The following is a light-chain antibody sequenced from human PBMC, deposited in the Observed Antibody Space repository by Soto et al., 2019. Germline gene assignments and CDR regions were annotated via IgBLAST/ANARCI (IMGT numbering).Light chain of an antibody. CDR2: RTS. Sequence: QAVVTQEPSLXVXXXXXXXLTCALTTGAVTSDYYPNWFQRKPGQALRTLIYRTSNKHSWTPARFSGSLLGGKAALTLSGVQPEDEADYYCVLLYGGAWVFGGGTKLTVL. CDR1: TGAVTSDYY. V-gene: IGLV7-43*01. CDR3: VLLYGGAWV. J-gene: IGLJ2*01.